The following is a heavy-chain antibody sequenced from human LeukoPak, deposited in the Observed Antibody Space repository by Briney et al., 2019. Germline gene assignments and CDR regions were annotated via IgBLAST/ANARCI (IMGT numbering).Heavy chain of an antibody. J-gene: IGHJ4*02. V-gene: IGHV4-4*07. Sequence: SETLSLTCTVSGGSFRSYYWSWIRQPAGKGLEWIGRIYTSGSTNYNPSLKSRVTISVDKSKNQFSLKLSSVTAADTAVYYCARDFAWGSSAADYLDYWGQGTLVTVSS. CDR3: ARDFAWGSSAADYLDY. CDR2: IYTSGST. D-gene: IGHD6-6*01. CDR1: GGSFRSYY.